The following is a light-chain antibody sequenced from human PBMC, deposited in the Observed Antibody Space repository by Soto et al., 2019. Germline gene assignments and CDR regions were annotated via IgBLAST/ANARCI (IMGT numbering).Light chain of an antibody. CDR1: SSDVGGYNY. J-gene: IGLJ2*01. V-gene: IGLV2-11*01. Sequence: QSVLTQPRSVSGSPGQSVTISCTGTSSDVGGYNYVSWYQQHPGKAPKLMIYDVSKRPSGVPDRFSGSKSGNTASLTISGLQAEDEADYYCCSYAGSSTPHVVFGGGTKLTVL. CDR2: DVS. CDR3: CSYAGSSTPHVV.